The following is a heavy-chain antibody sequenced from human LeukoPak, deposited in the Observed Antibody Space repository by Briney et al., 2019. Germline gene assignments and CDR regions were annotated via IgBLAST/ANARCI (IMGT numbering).Heavy chain of an antibody. Sequence: GGSLRLSCAASGFTLSTYDMNWVRQAPGKGLEWVSSISSSSSYIYYADSVKGRFTISRDNAKNSLYLQMNSLRAEDTAVYYCARDLAAAHDYWGQGTLVTVSS. D-gene: IGHD6-13*01. V-gene: IGHV3-21*01. J-gene: IGHJ4*02. CDR3: ARDLAAAHDY. CDR2: ISSSSSYI. CDR1: GFTLSTYD.